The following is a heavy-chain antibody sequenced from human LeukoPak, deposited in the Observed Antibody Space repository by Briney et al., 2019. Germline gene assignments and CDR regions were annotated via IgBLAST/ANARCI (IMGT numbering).Heavy chain of an antibody. J-gene: IGHJ3*02. Sequence: SETLSLTCTLSGASISSTPYYWGWIRQPPRKGLEWIARIYYSGSTYYHPSLKNRVTRSVDTSENQVSLKLSSGTAADTAVYYWPRHKDSSGWPAESAFDIWGRGRMVTVSS. CDR3: PRHKDSSGWPAESAFDI. CDR1: GASISSTPYY. CDR2: IYYSGST. D-gene: IGHD6-19*01. V-gene: IGHV4-39*01.